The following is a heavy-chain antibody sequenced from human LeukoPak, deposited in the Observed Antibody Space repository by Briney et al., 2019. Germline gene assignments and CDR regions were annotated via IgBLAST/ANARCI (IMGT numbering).Heavy chain of an antibody. CDR2: INHSGST. V-gene: IGHV4-34*01. D-gene: IGHD6-25*01. J-gene: IGHJ4*02. CDR1: GGSFSGYY. Sequence: SETLSLTCAVYGGSFSGYYWSWIRQPPGKGLEWIGEINHSGSTNYNPSLKSRVTISVDTSKNQFSLKLSSVTAADTAVYYCARHPSSALDYWGQGTLVTVSS. CDR3: ARHPSSALDY.